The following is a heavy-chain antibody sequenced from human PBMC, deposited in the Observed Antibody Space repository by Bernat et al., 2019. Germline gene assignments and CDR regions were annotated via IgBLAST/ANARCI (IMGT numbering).Heavy chain of an antibody. J-gene: IGHJ1*01. CDR3: AHSRPGMASAEYFQH. V-gene: IGHV2-5*02. CDR1: GFSPSTSGVG. Sequence: QITLKESGPTLVKPTQTLTLTCTFSGFSPSTSGVGVGWIRQPPGKALEWLALIYWDDDKRYSPSLKTRLTITKDTSKNQVVLTMTNMDPVDTATYYCAHSRPGMASAEYFQHWGQGTLVTVSS. D-gene: IGHD5-24*01. CDR2: IYWDDDK.